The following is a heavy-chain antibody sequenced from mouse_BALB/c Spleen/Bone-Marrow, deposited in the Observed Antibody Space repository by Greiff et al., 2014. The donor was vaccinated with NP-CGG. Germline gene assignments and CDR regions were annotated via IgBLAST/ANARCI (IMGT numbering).Heavy chain of an antibody. CDR2: IYPGNVNT. CDR3: ARDTMDY. CDR1: GYTFTSYY. V-gene: IGHV1S56*01. J-gene: IGHJ4*01. Sequence: LVESGPELVKPGASVRISCKASGYTFTSYYIHWVKQRPGQGLEWIGWIYPGNVNTKYNEKLKGKATLTADKSSSTAYMQLSSLTSEDSAVYFCARDTMDYWGQGTSVTVSS.